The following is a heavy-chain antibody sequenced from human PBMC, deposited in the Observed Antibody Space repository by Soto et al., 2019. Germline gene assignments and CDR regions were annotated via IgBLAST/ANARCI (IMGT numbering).Heavy chain of an antibody. J-gene: IGHJ4*02. CDR3: GRDLPRGITKIGLNRPH. CDR2: ISYDGSNK. CDR1: GFTFSNYA. D-gene: IGHD3-22*01. Sequence: QVQLVESGGGVVQPGRSLRLTCAASGFTFSNYAMHWVRQAPGKGLEWLAFISYDGSNKYYADSVKGRFTISRDNSKNKVYQKMNGARVEDPAVYYWGRDLPRGITKIGLNRPHWGRGILVPVSS. V-gene: IGHV3-30*04.